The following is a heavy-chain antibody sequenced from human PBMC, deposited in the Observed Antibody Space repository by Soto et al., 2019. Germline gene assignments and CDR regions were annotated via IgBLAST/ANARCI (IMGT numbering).Heavy chain of an antibody. J-gene: IGHJ4*02. V-gene: IGHV4-59*01. Sequence: QVQLQESGPGLVKPSETLSLTCTVSGGSISSYYWSWIRQPPGKGLEWIGYLYYSGITNYNPSLKRRFTTSPDPSKNQFARKRSSVTAADTAVYYCASHRSAYAFQWGQGTLVTVPS. CDR3: ASHRSAYAFQ. CDR1: GGSISSYY. D-gene: IGHD5-12*01. CDR2: LYYSGIT.